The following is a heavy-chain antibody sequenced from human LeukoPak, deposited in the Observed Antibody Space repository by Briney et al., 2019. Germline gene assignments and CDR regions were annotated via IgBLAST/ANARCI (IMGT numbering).Heavy chain of an antibody. D-gene: IGHD2/OR15-2a*01. Sequence: PGGSPTLSCEASGFTFSGNWMSWVRQAPGKGLEWVASINPDGSQILYVDSVRGRFTISRDNTKSSLYLQMNSLGAEDTALYYCAKLLGTSATYDSWGQGARVTVSS. J-gene: IGHJ5*01. CDR2: INPDGSQI. CDR3: AKLLGTSATYDS. V-gene: IGHV3-7*01. CDR1: GFTFSGNW.